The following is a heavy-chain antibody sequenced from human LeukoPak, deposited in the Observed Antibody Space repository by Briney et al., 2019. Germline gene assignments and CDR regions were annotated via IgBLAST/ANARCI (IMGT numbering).Heavy chain of an antibody. CDR2: ISYDGSNK. V-gene: IGHV3-30*18. Sequence: GGSLRLSCAASGFTFSSYWMHWVRQGPGKGLEWVAVISYDGSNKYYADSVKGRFTISRDNSKNTLYLQMNSLRAEDTALYYCAKDIGLLWFGAYDIWGQGTMVTVSS. CDR1: GFTFSSYW. CDR3: AKDIGLLWFGAYDI. J-gene: IGHJ3*02. D-gene: IGHD3-10*01.